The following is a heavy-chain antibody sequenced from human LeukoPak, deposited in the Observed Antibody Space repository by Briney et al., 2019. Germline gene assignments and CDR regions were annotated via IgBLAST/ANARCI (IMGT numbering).Heavy chain of an antibody. Sequence: ASVKVSCKASGYTFTSYDINWVRQATGQGLEWMGWMNPNSGNTGYAQKFQGRVTMTRNTSISTAYMELSSLRSEDTAVYYCARDLYVYYDSSGYCHYWGQGTLVTVSS. CDR2: MNPNSGNT. CDR1: GYTFTSYD. J-gene: IGHJ4*02. D-gene: IGHD3-22*01. V-gene: IGHV1-8*01. CDR3: ARDLYVYYDSSGYCHY.